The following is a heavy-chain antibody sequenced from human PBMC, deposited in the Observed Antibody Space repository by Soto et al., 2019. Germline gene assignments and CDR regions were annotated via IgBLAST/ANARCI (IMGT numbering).Heavy chain of an antibody. Sequence: SQPLSLTCTVSGGSISNYYWLLLRQPPGKGLEWIGYIYYSGSTNYNPSLKSRVTISVDTSKNQFSLKLSSVTAADTAVYYCARTLYSYGPRFDYWGQGTLVTVS. CDR3: ARTLYSYGPRFDY. CDR1: GGSISNYY. V-gene: IGHV4-59*01. D-gene: IGHD5-18*01. J-gene: IGHJ4*02. CDR2: IYYSGST.